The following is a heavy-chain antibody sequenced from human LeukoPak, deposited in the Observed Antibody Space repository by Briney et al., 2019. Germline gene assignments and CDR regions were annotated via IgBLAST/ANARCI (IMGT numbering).Heavy chain of an antibody. D-gene: IGHD1-26*01. J-gene: IGHJ5*02. Sequence: SETLSLTCAVSGGSISSYYWSWIRQPPGKGLEWIGEIYYSGSPKYNPSLKSRLTISLDTSKNQLSLELRFVTSADTAVYYCASGSHPLNWFDPWGQGTLVTVSS. CDR3: ASGSHPLNWFDP. V-gene: IGHV4-59*01. CDR2: IYYSGSP. CDR1: GGSISSYY.